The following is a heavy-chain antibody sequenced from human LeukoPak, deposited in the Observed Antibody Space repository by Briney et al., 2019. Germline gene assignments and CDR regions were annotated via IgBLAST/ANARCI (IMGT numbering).Heavy chain of an antibody. CDR3: VRNLPGTGY. V-gene: IGHV3-7*01. D-gene: IGHD3-9*01. J-gene: IGHJ4*02. CDR1: GFPFSSFW. CDR2: IKTDGSAT. Sequence: GGSLRLSCAASGFPFSSFWISWVRQAPGKGLEWVANIKTDGSATYYADSVKGRFTISRDNAKNSLYLEINSLRVEDTAVYYCVRNLPGTGYWGQGTLVTVSS.